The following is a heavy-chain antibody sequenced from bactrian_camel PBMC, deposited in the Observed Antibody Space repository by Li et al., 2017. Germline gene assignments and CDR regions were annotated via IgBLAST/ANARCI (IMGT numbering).Heavy chain of an antibody. CDR3: AADATIVTKAGCYVGFIPEYDF. J-gene: IGHJ4*01. Sequence: VQLVESGGGSVQAGGSLTLSCSVSQYKYSQYCMGWFRQAPGKEREGVATRNSLRSTSYADSVKGRFTISHDSAKNTVYLQLNNLKSDDTAMFYCAADATIVTKAGCYVGFIPEYDFRGQGTQVTVS. CDR2: RNSLRST. CDR1: QYKYSQYC. D-gene: IGHD4*01. V-gene: IGHV3S67*01.